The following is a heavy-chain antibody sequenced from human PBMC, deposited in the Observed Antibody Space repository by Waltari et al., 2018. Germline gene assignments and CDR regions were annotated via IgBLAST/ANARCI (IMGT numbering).Heavy chain of an antibody. CDR1: GYTFTGYY. CDR2: INPNRGGT. J-gene: IGHJ4*02. V-gene: IGHV1-2*02. Sequence: QVQLVQSGAEVKKPGASVKVSCKASGYTFTGYYMHWVRQAPGQGLEWMGRINPNRGGTNYAQKFQGRVTMTRDTSISTAYMELSRLRSDDTAVYYCARALTYYDFWSGYRAHYYFDYWGQGTLVTVSS. CDR3: ARALTYYDFWSGYRAHYYFDY. D-gene: IGHD3-3*01.